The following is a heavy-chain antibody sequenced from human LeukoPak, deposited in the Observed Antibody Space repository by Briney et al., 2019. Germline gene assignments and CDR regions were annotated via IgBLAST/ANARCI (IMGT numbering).Heavy chain of an antibody. J-gene: IGHJ5*02. CDR3: ARRRAYNWYDP. CDR2: ISSSGGT. CDR1: GGSINSGNYF. V-gene: IGHV4-39*01. Sequence: SETLSLTCTVSGGSINSGNYFWGWIRQPPGKGLEWIGSISSSGGTYYNASLRSRVTISADTSKNQFSLKVNSVTAADTAVYYCARRRAYNWYDPWGQGTLITVSS.